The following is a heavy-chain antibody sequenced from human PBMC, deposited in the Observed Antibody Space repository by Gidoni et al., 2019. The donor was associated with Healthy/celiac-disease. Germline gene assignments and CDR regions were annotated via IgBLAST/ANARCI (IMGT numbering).Heavy chain of an antibody. CDR3: ARVLGPARRQYYYYYYMDV. CDR2: INHSGST. J-gene: IGHJ6*03. V-gene: IGHV4-34*01. Sequence: QVQLQQWGAGLLKPSETLSLTCAVSGGSFSGYSWRWLRQPPGKGLEWIREINHSGSTNYHPSLKSRVTISVDTSKNQFSLKLSSVTAAETAVYYCARVLGPARRQYYYYYYMDVWGKGTTVTVSS. CDR1: GGSFSGYS. D-gene: IGHD6-6*01.